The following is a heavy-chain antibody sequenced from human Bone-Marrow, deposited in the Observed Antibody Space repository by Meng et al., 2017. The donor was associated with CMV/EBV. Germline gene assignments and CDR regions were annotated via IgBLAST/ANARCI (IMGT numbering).Heavy chain of an antibody. CDR1: GYTFTSYD. CDR2: MNPNSGNT. D-gene: IGHD3-3*01. V-gene: IGHV1-8*03. CDR3: ARDFSGIYDFWSGTQSYYYYYGMDV. Sequence: ASVKVSCKASGYTFTSYDINWVRQATGQGLEWMGWMNPNSGNTGYAQKFQGRVTITRNTSISTAYMELSSLRSDDTAVYYCARDFSGIYDFWSGTQSYYYYYGMDVWGQGTTVTVSS. J-gene: IGHJ6*02.